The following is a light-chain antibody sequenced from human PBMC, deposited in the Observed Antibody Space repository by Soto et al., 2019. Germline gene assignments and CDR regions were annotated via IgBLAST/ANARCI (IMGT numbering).Light chain of an antibody. CDR3: STYTSSSTLDVV. Sequence: QSALTQPASVSWSPGQSITISCTGTSSDVGGYNYVSWYQQHPGKAPKLMIYDVSNRPSGVSNRFSGSKSGNTAFLTISGLQAEDEVDYYCSTYTSSSTLDVVFGGGTKVTVL. CDR1: SSDVGGYNY. CDR2: DVS. V-gene: IGLV2-14*01. J-gene: IGLJ2*01.